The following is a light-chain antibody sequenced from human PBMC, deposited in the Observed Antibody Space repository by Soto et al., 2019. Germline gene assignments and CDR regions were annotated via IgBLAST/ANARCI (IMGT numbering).Light chain of an antibody. J-gene: IGLJ2*01. V-gene: IGLV4-69*01. CDR2: VNSDGSH. CDR3: QTWGSDGVL. CDR1: SSHTNYA. Sequence: QPVLTQSPSASASLGASVKLTCTLSSSHTNYAIAWHQQQPEKGPRYLMIVNSDGSHNKGVGIPARFSGSSSGAERYLTISSLRSEDEAEYYCQTWGSDGVLFGGGTKLTVL.